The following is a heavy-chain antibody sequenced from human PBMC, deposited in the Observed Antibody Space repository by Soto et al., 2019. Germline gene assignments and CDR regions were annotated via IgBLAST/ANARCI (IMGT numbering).Heavy chain of an antibody. J-gene: IGHJ5*02. CDR1: GGSISSSNW. CDR3: ARRVRIAYCSSTSCYGFDP. D-gene: IGHD2-2*01. CDR2: IYHSGST. Sequence: SLSLTCAVSGGSISSSNWWSWVRQPPGKGLEWIGEIYHSGSTNYNPSLKSRVTISVDKSKNQFSLKLSSVTAADTAVYYCARRVRIAYCSSTSCYGFDPWGQGTLVTVSS. V-gene: IGHV4-4*02.